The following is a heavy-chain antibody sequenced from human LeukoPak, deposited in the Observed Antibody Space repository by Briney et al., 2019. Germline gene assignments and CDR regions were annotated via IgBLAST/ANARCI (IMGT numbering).Heavy chain of an antibody. Sequence: GGSLRLSCAASGFTFSDYYMSWIRQAPGKGLEWVSYISSSGSTIYYADSVKGRFTISRDNAKNSLYLQMNSLRAEDTAVYYCARDTAVVPAARAHYYYGMDVWGQGTTVTVSS. V-gene: IGHV3-11*01. CDR1: GFTFSDYY. J-gene: IGHJ6*02. CDR2: ISSSGSTI. D-gene: IGHD2-2*01. CDR3: ARDTAVVPAARAHYYYGMDV.